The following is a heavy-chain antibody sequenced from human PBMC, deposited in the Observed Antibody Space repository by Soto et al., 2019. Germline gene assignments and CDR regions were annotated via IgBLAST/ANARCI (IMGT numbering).Heavy chain of an antibody. J-gene: IGHJ4*02. D-gene: IGHD3-3*01. V-gene: IGHV1-18*01. CDR3: ARDFFDMGYFDY. CDR2: ISTYNGNT. Sequence: GASVKVSCKASGYTFTSYAMHWVRQAPGQRLEWMGWISTYNGNTNYAQKLQGRVTMTTDTSTSTAYMDLRSLRSDDTAVYYCARDFFDMGYFDYWGQGTLVTVSS. CDR1: GYTFTSYA.